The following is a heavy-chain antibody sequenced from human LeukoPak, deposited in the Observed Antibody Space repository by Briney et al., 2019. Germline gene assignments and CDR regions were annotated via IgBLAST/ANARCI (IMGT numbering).Heavy chain of an antibody. CDR3: ARNLGYCSGGRCYYFDP. CDR1: GFTFSSYS. CDR2: ISSSSSTI. D-gene: IGHD2-15*01. V-gene: IGHV3-48*04. J-gene: IGHJ5*02. Sequence: PGGSLRLSCAASGFTFSSYSMNWVRQAPGKGLEWVSYISSSSSTIYYADSVKGRFTISRDNAKGSLYLQMNDLRVEDTAVYYCARNLGYCSGGRCYYFDPWGQGTPVTVSS.